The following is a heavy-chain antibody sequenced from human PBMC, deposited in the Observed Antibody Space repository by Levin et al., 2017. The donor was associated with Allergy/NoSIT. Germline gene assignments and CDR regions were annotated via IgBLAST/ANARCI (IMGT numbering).Heavy chain of an antibody. V-gene: IGHV4-39*01. CDR2: IYYSGST. CDR3: ASLPPSHSGSPP. D-gene: IGHD3-10*01. J-gene: IGHJ5*02. CDR1: GGSISSSSYY. Sequence: PSETLSLTCTVSGGSISSSSYYWGWIRQPPGKGLEWIGSIYYSGSTYYNPSLKSRVTISVDTSKNQFSLKLSSVTAADTAVYYCASLPPSHSGSPPWGQGTLVTVSS.